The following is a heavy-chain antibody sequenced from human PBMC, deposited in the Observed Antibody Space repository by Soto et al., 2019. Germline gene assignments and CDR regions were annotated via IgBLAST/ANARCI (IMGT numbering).Heavy chain of an antibody. Sequence: WTWIRQHPGKGLEWIGYIYYSGSTYYNPSLRSRVNISVDTSKNQFSLKLTSVTAADTAVYYCARVGLGVRNYGMDVWGQGTTVTVSS. CDR3: ARVGLGVRNYGMDV. CDR2: IYYSGST. D-gene: IGHD3-10*01. V-gene: IGHV4-31*02. J-gene: IGHJ6*02.